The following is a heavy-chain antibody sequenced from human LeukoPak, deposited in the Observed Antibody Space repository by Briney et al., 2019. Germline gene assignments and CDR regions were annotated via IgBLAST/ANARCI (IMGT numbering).Heavy chain of an antibody. CDR2: IYYTGSS. D-gene: IGHD3-22*01. CDR3: ARDSYYYDSSGYRRQKPFDY. V-gene: IGHV4-39*07. J-gene: IGHJ4*02. Sequence: SETLSLTCSVSGGSIRSSDDYWGFVSQTPGKGLEWMGSIYYTGSSHYNPSLKSRVTISVDTSKNQFSLKLSSVTAADTAVYYCARDSYYYDSSGYRRQKPFDYWGQGTLVTVSS. CDR1: GGSIRSSDDY.